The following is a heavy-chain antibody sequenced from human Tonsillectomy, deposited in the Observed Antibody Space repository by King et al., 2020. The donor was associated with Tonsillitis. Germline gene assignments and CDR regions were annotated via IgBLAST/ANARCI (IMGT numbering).Heavy chain of an antibody. J-gene: IGHJ2*01. CDR2: IIPIFGTA. Sequence: VQLVESGAEVKKPGSSVKVSCKASGGTFSSYAISWVRQAPGQGLEWMGGIIPIFGTANYAQKFQGRVTITADKSTSTAYMGLSSLRSEDTAVYYCAREHGYYYDRYLNWYFDLWGRGTLVTVSS. D-gene: IGHD3-22*01. CDR3: AREHGYYYDRYLNWYFDL. V-gene: IGHV1-69*06. CDR1: GGTFSSYA.